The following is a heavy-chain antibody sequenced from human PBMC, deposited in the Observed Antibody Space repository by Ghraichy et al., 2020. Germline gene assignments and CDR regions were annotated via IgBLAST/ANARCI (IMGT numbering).Heavy chain of an antibody. J-gene: IGHJ6*02. CDR1: GYSFTSYW. Sequence: GESLNISCQGSGYSFTSYWINWVRQMPGKGLEWMARIDPSDSYTHYSPSFQGRVTMSADKSITTAYLQWSSLEASDTAIYYCARVNRVSIRDSHYAMDVWGQGTTVTVSS. CDR2: IDPSDSYT. CDR3: ARVNRVSIRDSHYAMDV. V-gene: IGHV5-10-1*01. D-gene: IGHD5/OR15-5a*01.